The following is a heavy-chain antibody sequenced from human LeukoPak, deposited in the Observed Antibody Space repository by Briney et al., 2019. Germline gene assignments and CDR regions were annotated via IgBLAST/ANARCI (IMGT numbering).Heavy chain of an antibody. CDR1: GGTFSSYA. V-gene: IGHV1-69*05. Sequence: GASVKVSCKASGGTFSSYAISWLRQAPGQGLEWMGGIIPIFGTANYAQKFQGRVTITTDESTSTAYMELSSLRSEDTAVYYCARDRYSSRWYYLDYWGQGTLVTVSS. J-gene: IGHJ4*02. CDR2: IIPIFGTA. CDR3: ARDRYSSRWYYLDY. D-gene: IGHD6-13*01.